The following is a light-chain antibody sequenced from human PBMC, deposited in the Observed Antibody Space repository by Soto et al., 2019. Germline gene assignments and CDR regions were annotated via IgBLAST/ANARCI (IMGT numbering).Light chain of an antibody. Sequence: QSALTQPASVSGSPGQSITISCTGTSTDVGSYNLVSWYQRHPGKAPKPIIFEGNKRPSGVSNRFSGSKSAGTASLTISGLQAEDEADYYCCSYARSSKYVFGTGTKLTVL. J-gene: IGLJ1*01. CDR1: STDVGSYNL. CDR2: EGN. V-gene: IGLV2-23*01. CDR3: CSYARSSKYV.